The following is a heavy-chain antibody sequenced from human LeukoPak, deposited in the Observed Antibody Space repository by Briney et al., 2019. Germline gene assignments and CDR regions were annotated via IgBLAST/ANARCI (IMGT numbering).Heavy chain of an antibody. Sequence: GGSLRLSCAASGFTFSAYWMHWVRHAPGKGLVWVSRINPDGSRTTYADSVKGRLTISRDNSKNTVYLQMNSLRTEDTAVYYCARNLATIRHYFDYWGQGTLVTVSS. CDR2: INPDGSRT. D-gene: IGHD5-24*01. CDR3: ARNLATIRHYFDY. J-gene: IGHJ4*02. CDR1: GFTFSAYW. V-gene: IGHV3-74*01.